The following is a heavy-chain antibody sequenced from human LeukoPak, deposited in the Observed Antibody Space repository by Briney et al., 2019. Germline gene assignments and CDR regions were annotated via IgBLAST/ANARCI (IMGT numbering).Heavy chain of an antibody. CDR1: RFTFCSYA. CDR3: TKDRWDQWLGELIVGYYFDY. V-gene: IGHV3-23*01. D-gene: IGHD6-19*01. CDR2: ISGSGGST. J-gene: IGHJ4*02. Sequence: GGSLRLSCAAYRFTFCSYAMRWVRQAPGKGLEWVSAISGSGGSTYYADSVKGRFTISRDNSKNTLYLQMNSLRDEDTAVYYGTKDRWDQWLGELIVGYYFDYWGQGTLVTVSS.